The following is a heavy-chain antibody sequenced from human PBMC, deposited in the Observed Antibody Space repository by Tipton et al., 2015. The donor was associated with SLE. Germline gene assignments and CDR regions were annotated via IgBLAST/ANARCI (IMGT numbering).Heavy chain of an antibody. D-gene: IGHD2-21*01. V-gene: IGHV3-21*01. CDR3: AASLVRAIDY. J-gene: IGHJ4*02. CDR1: GFTFSSYS. CDR2: FSSSSSYI. Sequence: SLRLSCAASGFTFSSYSMNWVRQAPGKGLEWVSSFSSSSSYIYYADSVKGRFTISRDNAKNSLFLQMNSLRAEDTAVYYCAASLVRAIDYWGQVTLVTVSS.